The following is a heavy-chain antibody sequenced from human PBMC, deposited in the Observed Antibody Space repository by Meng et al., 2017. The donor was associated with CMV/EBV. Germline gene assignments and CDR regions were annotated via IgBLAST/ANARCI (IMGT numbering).Heavy chain of an antibody. D-gene: IGHD3-22*01. J-gene: IGHJ4*02. V-gene: IGHV3-23*01. CDR3: ARDSDSSGYLD. CDR1: GFTFNIYA. Sequence: GGSLRLSCATPGFTFNIYAITWVRQAPGKGLEWVSSISGNSGSTYYADSVKGRFTISRDNSKNTLYLQMNSLRAEDTAVYYCARDSDSSGYLDWGQGTLVTVSS. CDR2: ISGNSGST.